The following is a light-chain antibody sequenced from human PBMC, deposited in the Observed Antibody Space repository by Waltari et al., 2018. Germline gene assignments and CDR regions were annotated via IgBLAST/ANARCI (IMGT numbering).Light chain of an antibody. CDR3: CSYAGSSTLV. CDR1: SSDVGSYNL. Sequence: QSALTQPDSVSGSPGQSITISCTGTSSDVGSYNLVSWYQQHPGKAPKLMIYEGRKRPSGVSIRFSGSKSGNTASLTISGLQAEDEADYYCCSYAGSSTLVFGGGTKLTVL. J-gene: IGLJ2*01. V-gene: IGLV2-23*01. CDR2: EGR.